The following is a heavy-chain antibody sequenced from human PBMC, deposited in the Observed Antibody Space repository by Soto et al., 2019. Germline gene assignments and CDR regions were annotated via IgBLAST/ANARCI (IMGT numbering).Heavy chain of an antibody. D-gene: IGHD5-18*01. CDR2: IYYSGST. V-gene: IGHV4-30-4*01. J-gene: IGHJ6*02. Sequence: QVQLQESGPGLVKPSQTLSLTCTVSGGSISSGDYYWSWIRQPPGKGLEWIGYIYYSGSTYYNPSPKSRVTISVDTSKNQFSLKLSSVTAADTAVYYWARWIQLWSPIGRHYRYGDVWGQGTTVTVSS. CDR1: GGSISSGDYY. CDR3: ARWIQLWSPIGRHYRYGDV.